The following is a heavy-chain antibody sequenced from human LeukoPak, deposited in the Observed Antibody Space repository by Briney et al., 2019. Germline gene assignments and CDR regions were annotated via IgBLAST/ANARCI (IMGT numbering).Heavy chain of an antibody. CDR3: ARVHAYDSSGYYYAPPTFDY. J-gene: IGHJ4*02. CDR2: MNPNSGNT. Sequence: ASVKVSCKASGYTFTSYDINWVRQVTGQGLEWMGWMNPNSGNTGYAQKFQGRVTMTRNTSISTAYMELSSLRSEDTAVYYCARVHAYDSSGYYYAPPTFDYWGQGTLVTVSS. CDR1: GYTFTSYD. D-gene: IGHD3-22*01. V-gene: IGHV1-8*01.